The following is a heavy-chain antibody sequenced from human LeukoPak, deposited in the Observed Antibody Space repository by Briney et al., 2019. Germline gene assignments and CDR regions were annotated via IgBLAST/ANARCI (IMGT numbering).Heavy chain of an antibody. J-gene: IGHJ5*02. D-gene: IGHD3-3*01. CDR1: GGSMRTGLYY. CDR3: ARGQYDFWSGYDVNWFDP. V-gene: IGHV4-61*02. CDR2: IYPSGNT. Sequence: TLSLTCAVSGGSMRTGLYYWNWIRQPAGKGLEWIGRIYPSGNTNYNPSLESRVTISVDTAKNQFSLKLISVTAADTALYYCARGQYDFWSGYDVNWFDPWSQGTLVTVSS.